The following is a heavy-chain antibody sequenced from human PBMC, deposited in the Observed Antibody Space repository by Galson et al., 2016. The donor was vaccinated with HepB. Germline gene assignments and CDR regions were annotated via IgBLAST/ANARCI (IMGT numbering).Heavy chain of an antibody. CDR3: ARHKGLDT. Sequence: SETLSLTCSITGGAISTYYWTWIRQPPGKGLEWIGDIFYTGTTNYNPSLKGRVTISVDKSKNQFSLKLTSVTAADTAVYYCARHKGLDTWGRGTLVTVSS. J-gene: IGHJ5*02. V-gene: IGHV4-59*01. CDR1: GGAISTYY. CDR2: IFYTGTT.